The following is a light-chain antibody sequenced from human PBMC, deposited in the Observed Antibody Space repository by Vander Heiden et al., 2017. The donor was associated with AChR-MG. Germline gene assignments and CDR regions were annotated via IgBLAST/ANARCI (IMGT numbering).Light chain of an antibody. CDR3: QQRTNWVWA. V-gene: IGKV3-11*01. J-gene: IGKJ1*01. CDR1: QSVLNS. Sequence: EIVLTQSPATLSLSPGERATLSCRASQSVLNSLAWYQHKPGRAPRLLIYDASNRATGIPARFSGSGSGTDFTLTISSLEPEDFGIYYCQQRTNWVWAFGQGTRVEIK. CDR2: DAS.